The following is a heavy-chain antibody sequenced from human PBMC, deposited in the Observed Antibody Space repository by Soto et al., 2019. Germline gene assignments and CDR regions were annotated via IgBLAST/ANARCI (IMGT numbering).Heavy chain of an antibody. CDR3: ARDRGIGGSSNFDC. CDR1: GGSISSYY. Sequence: SETLSLTCTVSGGSISSYYWSWIRQPPGKGLEWIGYIYYSGSTNYNPSLKSRVTISVDTSKNQFSLKLSSVTAADTAVSYCARDRGIGGSSNFDCWGKGPRVTASS. D-gene: IGHD1-26*01. J-gene: IGHJ4*02. CDR2: IYYSGST. V-gene: IGHV4-59*01.